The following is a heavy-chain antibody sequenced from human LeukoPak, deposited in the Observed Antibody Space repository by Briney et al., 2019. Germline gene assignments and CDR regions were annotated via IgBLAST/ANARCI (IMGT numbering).Heavy chain of an antibody. J-gene: IGHJ6*03. CDR1: GYTLTSYG. D-gene: IGHD3-10*01. CDR3: ARCPITMVRGVYRMYYYYYMDV. CDR2: ISAYNGNT. Sequence: ASVKVSCKASGYTLTSYGISWVRQAPGQGLEWMGWISAYNGNTNYAQKLQGRVTMTTDTSTSTAYMELRSLRSDDTAVYYCARCPITMVRGVYRMYYYYYMDVWGKGTTVTVSS. V-gene: IGHV1-18*01.